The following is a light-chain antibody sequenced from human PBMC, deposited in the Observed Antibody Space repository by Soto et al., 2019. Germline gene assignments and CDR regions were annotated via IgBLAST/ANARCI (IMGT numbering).Light chain of an antibody. Sequence: QSVLTQPPSVSGAPGQRVTISCTGSSSNIGAGYDVHWYQQLPGTAPKLLIYGNSNRPSGVPDRFSGSKSGTSASLAITGLQAADEADDYCQSYDSSLSGSEVFGTGTKLTVL. CDR3: QSYDSSLSGSEV. V-gene: IGLV1-40*01. CDR1: SSNIGAGYD. CDR2: GNS. J-gene: IGLJ1*01.